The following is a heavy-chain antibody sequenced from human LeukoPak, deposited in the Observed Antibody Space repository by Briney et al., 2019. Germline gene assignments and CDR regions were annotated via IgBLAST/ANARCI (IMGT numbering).Heavy chain of an antibody. CDR3: ASDSSGYYHLDY. CDR2: INHSGST. V-gene: IGHV4-34*01. CDR1: GGSFSGYY. Sequence: KPSETLSLTCAVYGGSFSGYYWSWIRQPPGKGLEWIGEINHSGSTNYNPSLKSRVTISVDTSKNQFSLNLTSVTAADTAVYYCASDSSGYYHLDYWGQGTLVTVSS. D-gene: IGHD3-22*01. J-gene: IGHJ4*02.